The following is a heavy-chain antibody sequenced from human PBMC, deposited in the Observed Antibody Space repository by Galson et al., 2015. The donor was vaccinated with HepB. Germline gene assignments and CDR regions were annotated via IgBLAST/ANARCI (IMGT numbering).Heavy chain of an antibody. J-gene: IGHJ3*01. D-gene: IGHD3-10*01. CDR3: ARAGLGITLVRGVTKDAFDF. CDR1: GFTFSSHS. Sequence: LRLSCAAAGFTFSSHSTNWVRQAPGKGLEWVSSISTSSIHIYYADSVKGRFTISRDNAKNSLFLQMNSLRAEDTAVYYCARAGLGITLVRGVTKDAFDFWGQGTMVTVSS. V-gene: IGHV3-21*01. CDR2: ISTSSIHI.